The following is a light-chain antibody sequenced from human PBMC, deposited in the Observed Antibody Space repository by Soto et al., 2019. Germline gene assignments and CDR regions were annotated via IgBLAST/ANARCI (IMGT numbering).Light chain of an antibody. Sequence: EIVLTQSPGTLSLSPGERATLSCRASQSVSSSYLAWYQQKPGQAPRLLIYGASSRATGIPDRFSGSGSGTDFTLTISRLEPEDFAVYYCQQRSVWPPSITFGQGTRLEIK. J-gene: IGKJ5*01. CDR3: QQRSVWPPSIT. CDR1: QSVSSSY. V-gene: IGKV3D-20*02. CDR2: GAS.